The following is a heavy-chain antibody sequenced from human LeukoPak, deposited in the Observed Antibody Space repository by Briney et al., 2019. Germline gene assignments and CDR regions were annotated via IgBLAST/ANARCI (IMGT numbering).Heavy chain of an antibody. CDR2: IKSKTDGGTT. D-gene: IGHD1-1*01. Sequence: GGSLRLSCAASGFTFSNAWMSWVRQAPGKGLEWVGRIKSKTDGGTTDYAAPVKGRFTISRDDSKNTLYLQMNSLKTEDTAVYYCTTDWTGTTDEFDYWGQGTLVTVSS. V-gene: IGHV3-15*01. CDR3: TTDWTGTTDEFDY. CDR1: GFTFSNAW. J-gene: IGHJ4*02.